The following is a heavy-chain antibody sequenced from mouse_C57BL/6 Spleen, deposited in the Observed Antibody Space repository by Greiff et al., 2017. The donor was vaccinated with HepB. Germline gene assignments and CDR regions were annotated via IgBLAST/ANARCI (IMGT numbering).Heavy chain of an antibody. CDR1: GYTFTSYR. Sequence: QVQLQQPGAELVKPGASVKLSCKASGYTFTSYRMHWVKQRPGQGLEWIGMIHPNSGSTNYNEKFKIKATLTVDKYSSTAYMQLSSLTSEDSAVYYCASRANWFNFDYWGQGTTLTVSS. CDR3: ASRANWFNFDY. V-gene: IGHV1-64*01. J-gene: IGHJ2*01. D-gene: IGHD4-1*01. CDR2: IHPNSGST.